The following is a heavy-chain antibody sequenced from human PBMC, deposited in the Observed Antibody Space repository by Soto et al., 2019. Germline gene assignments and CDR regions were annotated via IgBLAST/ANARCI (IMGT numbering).Heavy chain of an antibody. D-gene: IGHD4-17*01. V-gene: IGHV4-59*01. CDR2: IYYSGST. J-gene: IGHJ4*02. CDR1: GGSIRSYY. CDR3: ASTFYGDFDY. Sequence: SETLSLTCPVSGGSIRSYYSSWIRPPPGKGMEWIGYIYYSGSTNYNPTLKSRVTISVDTSKNQFSLKLSSVTAADTAVYYCASTFYGDFDYWGQGTLVTVSS.